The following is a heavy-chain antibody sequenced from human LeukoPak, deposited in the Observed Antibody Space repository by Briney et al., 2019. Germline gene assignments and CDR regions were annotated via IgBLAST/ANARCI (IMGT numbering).Heavy chain of an antibody. Sequence: PGRSLRLSCAASGFIFSNYGMHWVRLAPGKGLEWVAVIWHDGSNKYYADSVKGRFSISRDNSKYTLYLQMDKLTAEDAAVYFCARERFRAVRVSDYWGQGTLVTVSS. CDR1: GFIFSNYG. V-gene: IGHV3-33*01. CDR2: IWHDGSNK. D-gene: IGHD3-10*01. CDR3: ARERFRAVRVSDY. J-gene: IGHJ4*02.